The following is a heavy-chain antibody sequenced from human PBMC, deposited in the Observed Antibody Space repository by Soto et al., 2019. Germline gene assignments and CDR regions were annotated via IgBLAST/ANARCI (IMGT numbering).Heavy chain of an antibody. Sequence: PSETLSLTCTVSGGSISSSSYYWGWIRQPPGKGLEWIGSIYYSGSTYYNPSLKSRVTISVDTSKNQFSLKLSSVTAADTAVYYCAALAGGVFGWFDPWGQGTLVTVSS. CDR3: AALAGGVFGWFDP. CDR1: GGSISSSSYY. D-gene: IGHD2-21*01. J-gene: IGHJ5*02. CDR2: IYYSGST. V-gene: IGHV4-39*01.